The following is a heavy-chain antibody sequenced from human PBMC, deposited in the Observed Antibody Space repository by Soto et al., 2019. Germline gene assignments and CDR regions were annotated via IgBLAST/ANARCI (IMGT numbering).Heavy chain of an antibody. Sequence: ASVKVSCKASGYTFTSYDINWVRQATGQGLEWMGWMNPNSGNTGYAQKFQGRVTMTRNTSISTAYMELSSLGSEDTAVYYCARRGLLWFGELSPFDYYYGMDVWGQGTTVTVSS. J-gene: IGHJ6*02. CDR2: MNPNSGNT. D-gene: IGHD3-10*01. CDR3: ARRGLLWFGELSPFDYYYGMDV. CDR1: GYTFTSYD. V-gene: IGHV1-8*01.